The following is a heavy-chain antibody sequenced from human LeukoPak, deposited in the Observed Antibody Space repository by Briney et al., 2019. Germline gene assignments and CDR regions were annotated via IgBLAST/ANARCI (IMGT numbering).Heavy chain of an antibody. CDR3: AKDITMVRGGTFDY. CDR2: ISWNSGSI. Sequence: LSRPPPEFNFHDYAMHRARRAPGQGMEWVSGISWNSGSIGYADSVKGRFTISRDNAKNSLYLQMNSLRAEDTALYYCAKDITMVRGGTFDYWGQGTLVTGSS. V-gene: IGHV3-9*01. CDR1: EFNFHDYA. D-gene: IGHD3-10*01. J-gene: IGHJ4*02.